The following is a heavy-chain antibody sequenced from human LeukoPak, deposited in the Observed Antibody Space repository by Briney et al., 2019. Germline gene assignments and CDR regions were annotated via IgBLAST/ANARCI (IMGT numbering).Heavy chain of an antibody. CDR2: IYYSGST. CDR1: GGSISSYY. J-gene: IGHJ4*02. CDR3: ARLGYSSSHLDY. Sequence: SETLSLTCTVSGGSISSYYWSWIRQPPGKGLEWIGYIYYSGSTNYNPSLKSRVTISVDTSKNQFSLKLSSVTAADTAVYYCARLGYSSSHLDYWGQGTLVTVPS. V-gene: IGHV4-59*08. D-gene: IGHD6-13*01.